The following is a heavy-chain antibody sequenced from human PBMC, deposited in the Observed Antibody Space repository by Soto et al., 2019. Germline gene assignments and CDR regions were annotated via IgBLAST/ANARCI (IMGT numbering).Heavy chain of an antibody. CDR3: ARGEVWVPAAPHYYYGMDV. Sequence: ASVKVSCKASGYTFTSYAMHWVRQAPGQRLEWMGWINAGNGTANYAQKFQGRVTITADESTSTAYMELSSLRSEDTAVYYCARGEVWVPAAPHYYYGMDVWGQGTTVTVSS. J-gene: IGHJ6*02. D-gene: IGHD2-2*01. CDR2: INAGNGTA. V-gene: IGHV1-3*01. CDR1: GYTFTSYA.